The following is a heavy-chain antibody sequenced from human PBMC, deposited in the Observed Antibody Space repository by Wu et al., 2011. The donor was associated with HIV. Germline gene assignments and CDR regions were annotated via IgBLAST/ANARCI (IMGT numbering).Heavy chain of an antibody. CDR3: ARPGPIGAYNWFDP. CDR2: IYPSDSET. J-gene: IGHJ5*02. D-gene: IGHD3-16*01. V-gene: IGHV5-51*03. Sequence: VQLVQSGAEVKKPGESPKISCKGSGYSFTDYWIAWVRQMPGKGLEWMGIIYPSDSETRYSPSFQGQVTFSADKSISTAYLQWHSLKASDTAMYYCARPGPIGAYNWFDPWGQGTLVTVSS. CDR1: GYSFTDYW.